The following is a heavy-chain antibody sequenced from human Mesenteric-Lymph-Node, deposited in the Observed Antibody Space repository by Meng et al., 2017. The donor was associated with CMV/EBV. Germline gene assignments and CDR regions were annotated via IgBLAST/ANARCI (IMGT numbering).Heavy chain of an antibody. CDR2: ISKDGGNT. Sequence: GGSLRLSCAASGFTFSSYPMHWVRQAPGKGLEFVSAISKDGGNTYYAGSVKGRFSISRDNSKSTLFLQMGSLRAEDMGVYYCARAGWSNSDWYIDYWGQGALVTVSS. J-gene: IGHJ4*02. V-gene: IGHV3-64*02. D-gene: IGHD6-19*01. CDR3: ARAGWSNSDWYIDY. CDR1: GFTFSSYP.